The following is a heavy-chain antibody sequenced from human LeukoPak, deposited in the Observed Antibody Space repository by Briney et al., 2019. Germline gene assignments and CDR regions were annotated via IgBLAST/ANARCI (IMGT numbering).Heavy chain of an antibody. D-gene: IGHD3-22*01. J-gene: IGHJ4*02. V-gene: IGHV3-11*03. CDR2: ISTSSSYT. Sequence: GGSLRLSCAASGLTFSDYYMSWIRQAPGKGLEWVSFISTSSSYTNYADSVKGRFTISRDNAKNSLYLQMNSLRAEDMAVYYCVVSFSGYYYFDYWGQGTLVTVSS. CDR1: GLTFSDYY. CDR3: VVSFSGYYYFDY.